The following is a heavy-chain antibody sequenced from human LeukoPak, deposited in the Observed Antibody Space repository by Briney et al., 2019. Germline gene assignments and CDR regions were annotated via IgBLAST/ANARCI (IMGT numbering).Heavy chain of an antibody. V-gene: IGHV3-21*01. CDR2: ITSSSSSYI. Sequence: GGSLRLSCAASGFSFSSYSMNWVRQAPGKGLEWVSSITSSSSSYINYADSATGRFTISRDNAKNSVYLQMNSLRAEDTAVYYCARVLSGATTINYYYYYMDVWGKGTTVTVSS. J-gene: IGHJ6*03. CDR1: GFSFSSYS. D-gene: IGHD1-26*01. CDR3: ARVLSGATTINYYYYYMDV.